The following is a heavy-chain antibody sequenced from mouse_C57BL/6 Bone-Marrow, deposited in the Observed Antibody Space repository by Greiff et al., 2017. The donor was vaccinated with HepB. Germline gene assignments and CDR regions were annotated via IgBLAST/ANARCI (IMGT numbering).Heavy chain of an antibody. CDR3: AREEYYYAMDY. CDR1: GYSITSGYY. J-gene: IGHJ4*01. Sequence: EVQRVESGPGLVKPSQSLSLTCSVTGYSITSGYYWNWIRQFPGNKLEWMGYISYDGSNNYNPSLKNRISITRDTSKNQFFLKLNSVTTEDTATYYCAREEYYYAMDYWGQGTSVTVSS. CDR2: ISYDGSN. V-gene: IGHV3-6*01.